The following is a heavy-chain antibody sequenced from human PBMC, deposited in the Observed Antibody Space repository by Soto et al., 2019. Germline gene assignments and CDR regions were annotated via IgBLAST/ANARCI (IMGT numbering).Heavy chain of an antibody. Sequence: ASVKVSCKASGYTFYSHSISWVRQAPGQGLEWMGWINPNSGGTNYAQKFQGWVTMTRDTSISTAYMELSRLRSDDTAVYYCARSTVYDFWSGYLAARDYYYYGMDVWGQGTTVTVSS. CDR2: INPNSGGT. V-gene: IGHV1-2*04. J-gene: IGHJ6*02. D-gene: IGHD3-3*01. CDR3: ARSTVYDFWSGYLAARDYYYYGMDV. CDR1: GYTFYSHS.